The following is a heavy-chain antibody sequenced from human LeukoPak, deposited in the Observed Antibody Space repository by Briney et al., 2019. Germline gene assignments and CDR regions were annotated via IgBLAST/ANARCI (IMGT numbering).Heavy chain of an antibody. D-gene: IGHD3-10*01. CDR2: IYYSGST. J-gene: IGHJ4*02. Sequence: PSETLSLTCTVSGGSISSGDYYWSWIRQPPGKGLEWIGYIYYSGSTYYNPSLKSRVTISVDTSKNQFSLKLSSVTAADTAVYYCARVGTPIYFDYWGQGILVTVSS. CDR3: ARVGTPIYFDY. V-gene: IGHV4-30-4*01. CDR1: GGSISSGDYY.